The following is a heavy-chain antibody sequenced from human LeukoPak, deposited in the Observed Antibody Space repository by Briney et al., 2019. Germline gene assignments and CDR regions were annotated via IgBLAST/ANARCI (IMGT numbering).Heavy chain of an antibody. D-gene: IGHD6-19*01. CDR1: GYSFTSYW. CDR2: IYPGDSDT. J-gene: IGHJ6*02. Sequence: GESLKISCKGSGYSFTSYWIGWVRQMPGKGLEWMGIIYPGDSDTRYSPSFQGQVTISADKSISTAYLQWSSLKASDTAMYYCAVCGGLTVAGTYYYYGMDVWGQGTTVTVSS. V-gene: IGHV5-51*01. CDR3: AVCGGLTVAGTYYYYGMDV.